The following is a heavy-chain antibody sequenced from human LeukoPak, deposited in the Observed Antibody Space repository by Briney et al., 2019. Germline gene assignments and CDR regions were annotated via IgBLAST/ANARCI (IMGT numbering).Heavy chain of an antibody. J-gene: IGHJ4*02. CDR1: GFTFSSYS. CDR3: ARDLGNAHDY. Sequence: GGSLTLSCAASGFTFSSYSMNWVRQAPGKGLEWVSSISSSSSYIYYADSVNGRFTISRDNAKNSLYLQMNSLRAEDTAVYYCARDLGNAHDYWGQGTLVTVS. D-gene: IGHD3-16*01. CDR2: ISSSSSYI. V-gene: IGHV3-21*01.